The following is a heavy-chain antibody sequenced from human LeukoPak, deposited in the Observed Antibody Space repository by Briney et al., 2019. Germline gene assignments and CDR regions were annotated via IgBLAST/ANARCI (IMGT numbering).Heavy chain of an antibody. CDR3: ARAGTYDGYKVLDS. V-gene: IGHV3-11*01. CDR2: IAYDGDTK. D-gene: IGHD5-24*01. J-gene: IGHJ5*01. Sequence: MPGGSLRLSREASRFVFTNYYMSWVRQAPGKGLDWIATIAYDGDTKYYADSAEGRFTISRDNAKNSLSLQMNSLRAEDTAVYFCARAGTYDGYKVLDSWGQGTLVTVSS. CDR1: RFVFTNYY.